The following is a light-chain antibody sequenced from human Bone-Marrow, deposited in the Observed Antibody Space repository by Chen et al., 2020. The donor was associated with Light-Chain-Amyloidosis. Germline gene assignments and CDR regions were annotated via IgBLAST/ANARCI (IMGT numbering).Light chain of an antibody. CDR1: SSDVGGDNH. Sequence: QSAMTQHASVSGPPGQSITISCTGTSSDVGGDNHVSWYQQHPDKAPKLMIYEVTNRPSWVPDRFSGSKSDNTASLTISGLQTEDEADYFCSSYTITNTLVFGSGTRVTVL. J-gene: IGLJ1*01. CDR3: SSYTITNTLV. CDR2: EVT. V-gene: IGLV2-14*01.